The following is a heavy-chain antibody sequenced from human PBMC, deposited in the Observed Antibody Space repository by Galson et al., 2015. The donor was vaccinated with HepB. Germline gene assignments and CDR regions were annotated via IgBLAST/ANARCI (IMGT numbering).Heavy chain of an antibody. CDR3: ARLSRGRTITMVQGAPSGDY. D-gene: IGHD3-10*01. CDR2: ISSSSSYI. J-gene: IGHJ4*02. Sequence: SLRLSCAASGFTFSSYSMNWVRQAPGKGLEWVSSISSSSSYIYYADSVKGRFTISRDNAKNSLYLQMNSLRAEDTAVYYCARLSRGRTITMVQGAPSGDYWGQGTLVTVSS. CDR1: GFTFSSYS. V-gene: IGHV3-21*01.